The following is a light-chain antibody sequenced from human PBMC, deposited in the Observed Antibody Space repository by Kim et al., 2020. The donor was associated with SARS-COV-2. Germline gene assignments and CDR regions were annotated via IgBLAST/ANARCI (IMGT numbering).Light chain of an antibody. J-gene: IGKJ1*01. V-gene: IGKV3-11*01. CDR2: DAS. Sequence: PGERATHTCRASQSVSSFLAWYQQKPGQAPRLLIYDASNRATGIPARFSGSGSGTDFTLTISSLEPEDFAVYYCQQRSNWPPRVTFGQGTKVDIK. CDR3: QQRSNWPPRVT. CDR1: QSVSSF.